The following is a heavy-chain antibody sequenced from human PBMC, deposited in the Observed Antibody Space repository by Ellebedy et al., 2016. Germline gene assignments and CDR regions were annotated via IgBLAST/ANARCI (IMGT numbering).Heavy chain of an antibody. J-gene: IGHJ6*02. CDR1: GGSVSSDY. D-gene: IGHD4/OR15-4a*01. Sequence: SETLSLTCNVSGGSVSSDYWNWIRRPPGKGLEWIGYVFHTGTTNYNPSLKSRVTMSVDTSKSQFSLRLTSVTAADTAVYYCARDLTGDVWGQGTAVTVS. V-gene: IGHV4-59*02. CDR2: VFHTGTT. CDR3: ARDLTGDV.